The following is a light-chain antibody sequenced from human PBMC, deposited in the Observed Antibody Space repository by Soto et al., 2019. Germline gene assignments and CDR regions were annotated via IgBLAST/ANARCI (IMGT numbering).Light chain of an antibody. CDR3: HQYNNWPLT. V-gene: IGKV3D-15*01. Sequence: MTQSPSTLSGSVGDRVTITCRASQTISSWLAWYQQKPGQPPRLLIYDTFTKATDIPARFRGSGSGTEFTLTISSLQPEDFAVYYCHQYNNWPLTVGGGTKVDIK. CDR2: DTF. J-gene: IGKJ4*01. CDR1: QTISSW.